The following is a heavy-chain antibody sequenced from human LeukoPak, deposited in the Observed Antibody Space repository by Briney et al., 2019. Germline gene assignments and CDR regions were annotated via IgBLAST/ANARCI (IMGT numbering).Heavy chain of an antibody. Sequence: PSQTLPLTCTVSGGSISSGSYYWSWIRQPAGKGLEWIGRIYTSGSTNYNPSLKSQVTISVDTSKNQFSLKLSSVTAADTAVYYCARTKWELREGWFDPWGQGTLVTVSS. D-gene: IGHD1-26*01. CDR3: ARTKWELREGWFDP. V-gene: IGHV4-61*02. J-gene: IGHJ5*02. CDR1: GGSISSGSYY. CDR2: IYTSGST.